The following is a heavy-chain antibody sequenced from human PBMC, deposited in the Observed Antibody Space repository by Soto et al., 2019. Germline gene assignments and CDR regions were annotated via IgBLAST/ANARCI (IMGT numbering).Heavy chain of an antibody. Sequence: QVQLVQSGAEVKKQGSSVKVSCKASGGTFSSYVINCVRQAPGQGLEWMGGIIPALGAAHYAENFQGRVTIPADGFMNTAFMQLTSLRSGVPAMYYGASVRRVLEWFPGWVQGTLVTVSS. CDR1: GGTFSSYV. V-gene: IGHV1-69*11. CDR2: IIPALGAA. D-gene: IGHD3-3*01. J-gene: IGHJ4*02. CDR3: ASVRRVLEWFPG.